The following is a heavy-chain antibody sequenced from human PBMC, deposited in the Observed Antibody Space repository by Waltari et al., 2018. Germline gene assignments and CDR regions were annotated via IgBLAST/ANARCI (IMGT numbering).Heavy chain of an antibody. CDR3: ARALTTPNDY. Sequence: EVQLVESGGGLVKPGGSLRLSCTASGFSFSTFGMSWVRQAPGKGLEWVSSITGSGAYTYYADSMKGRFTISRDNTKNSLYLHMSSLRAEDTAVYYCARALTTPNDYWGQGTLVTVSS. CDR2: ITGSGAYT. D-gene: IGHD4-17*01. J-gene: IGHJ4*02. CDR1: GFSFSTFG. V-gene: IGHV3-21*03.